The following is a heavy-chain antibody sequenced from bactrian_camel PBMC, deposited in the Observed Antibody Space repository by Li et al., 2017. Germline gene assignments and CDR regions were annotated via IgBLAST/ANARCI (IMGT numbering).Heavy chain of an antibody. CDR1: EFEFPSKC. CDR3: AVKNWVGYCAGGGREIDYDY. J-gene: IGHJ4*01. CDR2: IRTDLVST. D-gene: IGHD5*01. Sequence: HVQLVESGGGSVQAGGSLRLSCKFSEFEFPSKCVGWFRKQREGVAAIRTDLVSTYYADSVEGRFTISRDNDKMIVYLQMNDLRPEDTAMYSCAVKNWVGYCAGGGREIDYDYRGQGTQVTVS. V-gene: IGHV3S63*01.